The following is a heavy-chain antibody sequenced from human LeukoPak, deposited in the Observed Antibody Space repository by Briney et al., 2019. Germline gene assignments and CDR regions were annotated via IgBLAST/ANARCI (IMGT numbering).Heavy chain of an antibody. CDR1: GFTFSSYW. CDR3: AKDVGSTVTTNWFDP. V-gene: IGHV3-7*03. D-gene: IGHD4-17*01. J-gene: IGHJ5*02. Sequence: GGSPRLSCAASGFTFSSYWMSWVRQAPGKGLEWVANIKQDGSEKYYVDSVKGRFTISRDNAKNSLFLQMNSLRAEDTALYYCAKDVGSTVTTNWFDPWGQGTLVTVSS. CDR2: IKQDGSEK.